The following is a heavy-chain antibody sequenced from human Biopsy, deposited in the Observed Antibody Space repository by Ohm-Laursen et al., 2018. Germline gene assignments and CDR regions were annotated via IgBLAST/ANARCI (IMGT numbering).Heavy chain of an antibody. V-gene: IGHV1-46*01. J-gene: IGHJ4*02. CDR2: INLNNDNT. CDR1: GYTFTSYY. Sequence: GASVSAFYQPYGYTFTSYYLHWARQAPGQGLEWMGRINLNNDNTAYAPKFQGRITMTKDTSTSTVYMELSSLTFDDSAVYYCARGPRGLVVITTTALCFDYWGQGNLVTVSS. CDR3: ARGPRGLVVITTTALCFDY. D-gene: IGHD3-22*01.